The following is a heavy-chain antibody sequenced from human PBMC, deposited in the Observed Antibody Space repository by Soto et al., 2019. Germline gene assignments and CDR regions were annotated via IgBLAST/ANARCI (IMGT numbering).Heavy chain of an antibody. V-gene: IGHV3-11*01. CDR2: ISKSGSTI. Sequence: GGSLRLSCAASGFTFSDYYMSWIRQAPGKGLEWVSSISKSGSTIHYADSVKGRFTVSRDNAKKSVYLQMNSLRVEDMAVYYCARETPLVAVTPEFDYWGQGTRVTVSS. J-gene: IGHJ4*02. CDR1: GFTFSDYY. D-gene: IGHD2-15*01. CDR3: ARETPLVAVTPEFDY.